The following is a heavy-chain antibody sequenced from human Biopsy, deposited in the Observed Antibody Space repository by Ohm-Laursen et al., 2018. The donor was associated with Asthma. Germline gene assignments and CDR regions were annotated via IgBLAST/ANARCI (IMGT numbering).Heavy chain of an antibody. V-gene: IGHV3-23*01. D-gene: IGHD3-9*01. CDR1: GFTFISYA. Sequence: SLRLSCAASGFTFISYAMSWVRQAPGKGLEWVSAISGSGGSTYYADSVKGRFTISRDNSKNTLYLQMNSLRAEDTAVYYCAKDRDYDILTGPPGFDYWGQGTLVTVSS. CDR3: AKDRDYDILTGPPGFDY. CDR2: ISGSGGST. J-gene: IGHJ4*02.